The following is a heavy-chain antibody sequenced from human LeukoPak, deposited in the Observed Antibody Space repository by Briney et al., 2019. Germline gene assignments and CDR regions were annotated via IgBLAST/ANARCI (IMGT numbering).Heavy chain of an antibody. CDR3: AKDNKVVGYYYYYMDV. CDR2: ISWNSGSI. V-gene: IGHV3-9*01. Sequence: GGSLRLSCAASGYTFDDYAMHWVRQAPGKGLEWVSGISWNSGSIGYADSVKGRFTISRDNAKNSLYLQMNSLRAEGTALYYCAKDNKVVGYYYYYMDVWGKGTTVTVSS. J-gene: IGHJ6*03. CDR1: GYTFDDYA. D-gene: IGHD2-15*01.